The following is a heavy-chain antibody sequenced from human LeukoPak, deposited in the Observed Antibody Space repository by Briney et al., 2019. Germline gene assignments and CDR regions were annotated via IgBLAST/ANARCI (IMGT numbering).Heavy chain of an antibody. J-gene: IGHJ3*02. V-gene: IGHV1-2*02. CDR2: IYPYSGDT. D-gene: IGHD6-6*01. CDR3: ARDRNSGSSLDI. Sequence: GASVTVSCQASGYTFTGYYIHWVRQAPGQGLEWMGCIYPYSGDTNYAQNFQGRVTMTRDTSISTAYMELSSLKSDDTAVYYCARDRNSGSSLDIWGQGTMLTVSS. CDR1: GYTFTGYY.